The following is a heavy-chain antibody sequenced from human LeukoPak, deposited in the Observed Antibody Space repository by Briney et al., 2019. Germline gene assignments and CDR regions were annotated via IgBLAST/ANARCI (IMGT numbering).Heavy chain of an antibody. CDR3: ARVPPKKSSGWFDY. D-gene: IGHD6-19*01. CDR2: IYHSGST. V-gene: IGHV4-38-2*02. CDR1: GYSISSGYY. J-gene: IGHJ4*02. Sequence: SETPSLTCTVSGYSISSGYYWGWIRQPPGKGLEWIGSIYHSGSTYYNPSLKSRVTISVDTSKNQFSLKLSSVTAADTAVYYCARVPPKKSSGWFDYWGQGTLVTVSS.